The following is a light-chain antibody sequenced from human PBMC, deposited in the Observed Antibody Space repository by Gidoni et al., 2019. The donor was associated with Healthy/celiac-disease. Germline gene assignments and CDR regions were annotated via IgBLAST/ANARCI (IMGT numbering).Light chain of an antibody. J-gene: IGKJ4*01. CDR3: QQSYSTPPT. CDR2: AAS. Sequence: DIQMTHSPSSLSASVGDRVTITCRASQSISSYLNWYQQKPGKAPKLLIYAASNLQSGVPSRFSGSGSGTDFTLTISSLQPEDFATYYCQQSYSTPPTFGGXTKVEIK. CDR1: QSISSY. V-gene: IGKV1-39*01.